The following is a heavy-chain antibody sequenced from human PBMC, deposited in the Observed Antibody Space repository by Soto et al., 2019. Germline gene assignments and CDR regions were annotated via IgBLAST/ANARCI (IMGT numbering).Heavy chain of an antibody. Sequence: QITLKESGPTLVKPTQTLTLTCAFSGFSLSTSGVGVGWIRQPPGKALEWLAVIFWNDDKRYSPSVKSRLTITKDTTRNQVVLTMTNMDPVDTGTYYCARRGEQASQPFDSWGQGSLFTVS. V-gene: IGHV2-5*01. CDR2: IFWNDDK. CDR1: GFSLSTSGVG. J-gene: IGHJ4*02. D-gene: IGHD2-21*01. CDR3: ARRGEQASQPFDS.